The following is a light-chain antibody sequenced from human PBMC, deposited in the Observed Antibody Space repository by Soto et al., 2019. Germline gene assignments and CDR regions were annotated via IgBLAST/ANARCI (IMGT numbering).Light chain of an antibody. Sequence: EIVLTQSPATLSVSPGNRATLSCRASQSVNSDLAWYQQKPGQAPRLLIYGASTRATGTPTRFSGSGSGTEFTLTISSLQSEDFAVYFCQQYNDYWTFGQGTRVTIK. CDR2: GAS. CDR3: QQYNDYWT. J-gene: IGKJ1*01. CDR1: QSVNSD. V-gene: IGKV3-15*01.